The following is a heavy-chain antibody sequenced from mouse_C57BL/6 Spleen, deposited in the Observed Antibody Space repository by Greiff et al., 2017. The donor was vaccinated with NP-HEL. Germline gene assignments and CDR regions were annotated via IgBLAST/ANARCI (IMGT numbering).Heavy chain of an antibody. V-gene: IGHV1-42*01. D-gene: IGHD2-1*01. CDR3: ARDRYGNYDY. CDR1: GYPFTGYY. J-gene: IGHJ2*01. CDR2: INPSTGGT. Sequence: VQLQQSGPELVKPGASVKISCKASGYPFTGYYMNWVKQSPEKSLEWIGEINPSTGGTTYNQKFKAKATLTVDKSSSTAYMQLKSLTSEDSAVYYCARDRYGNYDYWGQGTTLTVSS.